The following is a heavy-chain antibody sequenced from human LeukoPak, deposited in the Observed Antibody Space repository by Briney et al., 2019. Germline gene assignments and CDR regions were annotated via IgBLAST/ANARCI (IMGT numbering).Heavy chain of an antibody. CDR3: AKGSLAGYCTSTTCHTTFYIDF. J-gene: IGHJ4*02. CDR2: VKTRSYGETT. V-gene: IGHV3-49*04. Sequence: GGSLRLSCSPSGFAFGDYAVTWVRQAPGKGLQWVGLVKTRSYGETTEYAASVKGRFTISRDDYKSIAYLQMDSLKTEDTARYFCAKGSLAGYCTSTTCHTTFYIDFWGQGTVVAVSS. CDR1: GFAFGDYA. D-gene: IGHD2-8*01.